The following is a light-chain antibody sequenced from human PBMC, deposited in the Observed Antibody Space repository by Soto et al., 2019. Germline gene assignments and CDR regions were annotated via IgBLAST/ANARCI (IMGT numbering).Light chain of an antibody. V-gene: IGLV1-51*01. CDR3: GVWDSSLSVVV. Sequence: QSVSTQPPSGSAAPGQTGTISCSGSSSNLGINRVSWYQQRPGPAPKLLIYDNIKRPSGIPDRCSGSKSDTSATLGITGLQTGDDADYYCGVWDSSLSVVVFSGGTKRTVL. J-gene: IGLJ2*01. CDR1: SSNLGINR. CDR2: DNI.